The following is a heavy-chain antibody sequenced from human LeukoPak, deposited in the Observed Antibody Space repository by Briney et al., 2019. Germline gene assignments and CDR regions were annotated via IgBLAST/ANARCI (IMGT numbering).Heavy chain of an antibody. J-gene: IGHJ5*02. CDR1: EFTFSVYT. V-gene: IGHV3-21*01. CDR3: ARETYNDFWSGLNWFDP. D-gene: IGHD3-3*01. CDR2: ISPSSSSI. Sequence: PGGSLRLSCTASEFTFSVYTMNWVRQAPGKGLEWVSSISPSSSSIYYADSVRGRFTVSRDNAKKSLSLRMNSLRVEDTAIYYCARETYNDFWSGLNWFDPWGQGTLVTVSS.